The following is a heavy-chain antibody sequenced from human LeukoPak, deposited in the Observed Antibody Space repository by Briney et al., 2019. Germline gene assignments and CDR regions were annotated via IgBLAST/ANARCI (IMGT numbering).Heavy chain of an antibody. CDR1: GFTFSSYA. D-gene: IGHD6-13*01. V-gene: IGHV3-30-3*01. CDR3: ARDKVAAAGIGFDP. J-gene: IGHJ5*02. Sequence: GGSLRLSCAASGFTFSSYAMHWVRQAPGKGLEWVAVISYDGSNKYYTDSVKGRFTISRDNSKNTLYLQMNCLRAEDTAVYYCARDKVAAAGIGFDPWGQGTLVTVSS. CDR2: ISYDGSNK.